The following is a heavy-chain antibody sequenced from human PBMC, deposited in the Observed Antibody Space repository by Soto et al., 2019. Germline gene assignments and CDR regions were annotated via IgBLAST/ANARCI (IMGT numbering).Heavy chain of an antibody. Sequence: SVKVSCKASGGTFSSYAISWVRQAPGQGLEWMGGIIPIFGTANYAQKFQGRVTITADESTSTAYMELSSLRSEDTAVYYCARDGMIRYFDWLPGSSYFDYWGQGTLVTVSS. V-gene: IGHV1-69*13. D-gene: IGHD3-9*01. CDR1: GGTFSSYA. CDR2: IIPIFGTA. CDR3: ARDGMIRYFDWLPGSSYFDY. J-gene: IGHJ4*02.